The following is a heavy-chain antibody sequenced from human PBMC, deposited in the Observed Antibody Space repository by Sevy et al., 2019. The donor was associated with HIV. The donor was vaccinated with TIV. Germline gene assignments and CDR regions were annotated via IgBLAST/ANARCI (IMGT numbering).Heavy chain of an antibody. Sequence: GGSLRLSCAASGFTFSSYSMNWVRQAPGKGLEWVSYISSSSSTIYYADSVKGRFTISRDNAKNPLYLQMNSLRDEDTAVYYCARAGLLWFGELTSFDYWGQGTLVTVSS. J-gene: IGHJ4*02. D-gene: IGHD3-10*01. CDR1: GFTFSSYS. CDR2: ISSSSSTI. V-gene: IGHV3-48*02. CDR3: ARAGLLWFGELTSFDY.